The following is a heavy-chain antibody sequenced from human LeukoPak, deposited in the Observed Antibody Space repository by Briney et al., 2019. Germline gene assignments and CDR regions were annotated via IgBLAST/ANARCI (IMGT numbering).Heavy chain of an antibody. CDR3: AKAYGTNGYYQLPIDF. CDR1: GFTFSSYT. V-gene: IGHV3-21*04. CDR2: ITSSSSYI. J-gene: IGHJ4*02. D-gene: IGHD3-22*01. Sequence: GGSLRLSCAASGFTFSSYTMNWVRQAPGKGLEWVSSITSSSSYIYYADSVKGRFTIAKDNTKNTLSVQMNSLRAEDTAIYYCAKAYGTNGYYQLPIDFWGQGTLVTVSS.